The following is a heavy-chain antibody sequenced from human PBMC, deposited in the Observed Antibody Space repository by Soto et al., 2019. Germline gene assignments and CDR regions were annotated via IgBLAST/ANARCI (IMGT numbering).Heavy chain of an antibody. V-gene: IGHV4-34*01. CDR2: INHSGST. J-gene: IGHJ6*02. CDR1: GGSFSGYY. Sequence: QVQLQQWGAGLLKPSETLSLTCAVYGGSFSGYYWIWISQPPGKGLEWIGEINHSGSTNYNPSLKSRVTISVDTSKNQFSLKLSSVTAADTAVYYCARSPPLHYYYYGMDVWGQGTTVTVSS. CDR3: ARSPPLHYYYYGMDV.